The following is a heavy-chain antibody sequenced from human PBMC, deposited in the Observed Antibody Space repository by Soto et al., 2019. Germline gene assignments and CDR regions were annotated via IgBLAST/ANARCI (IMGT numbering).Heavy chain of an antibody. Sequence: GGSLRLSCAASGFTFSSYAMSWVRQAPGKGLEWVSAISGSGGSTYYADSVKGRFTISRDNSKNTLYLQMNSLRAEDTAVYYCAKKLRITIFGVAKNDWFDPWGQGTLVTVSS. CDR1: GFTFSSYA. D-gene: IGHD3-3*01. J-gene: IGHJ5*02. CDR3: AKKLRITIFGVAKNDWFDP. V-gene: IGHV3-23*01. CDR2: ISGSGGST.